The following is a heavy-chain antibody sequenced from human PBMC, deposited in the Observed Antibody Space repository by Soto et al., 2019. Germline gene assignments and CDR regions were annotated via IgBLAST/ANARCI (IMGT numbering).Heavy chain of an antibody. CDR2: ISAYNGNT. CDR1: GYTFTSYG. Sequence: ASVKVSCKASGYTFTSYGISWVRQAPGQGLEWMGWISAYNGNTNYAQKLQGRVTMTTDTSTSTAYMELRSLRSDDTAVYYCATGRLFSGDFLEGLQFDYWGQGTLVTVSS. D-gene: IGHD3-3*01. J-gene: IGHJ4*02. CDR3: ATGRLFSGDFLEGLQFDY. V-gene: IGHV1-18*01.